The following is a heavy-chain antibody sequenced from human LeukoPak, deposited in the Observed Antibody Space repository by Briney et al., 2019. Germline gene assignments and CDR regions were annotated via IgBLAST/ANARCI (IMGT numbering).Heavy chain of an antibody. CDR2: FDPEDGET. D-gene: IGHD6-19*01. J-gene: IGHJ4*02. CDR3: AREIAMAGKTFDN. Sequence: ASVKASCKVSGYTLTELSMHWVRRAPGKGLEWMGGFDPEDGETIYAQKFQGRVTMTRDTSISTAYMELSRLRSDDTAVYYCAREIAMAGKTFDNWGQGTLVTVSS. V-gene: IGHV1-24*01. CDR1: GYTLTELS.